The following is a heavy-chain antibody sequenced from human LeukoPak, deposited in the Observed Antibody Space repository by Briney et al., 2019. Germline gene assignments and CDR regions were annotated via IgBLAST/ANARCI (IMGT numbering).Heavy chain of an antibody. CDR3: ARDPIRPLRFVGGFDY. D-gene: IGHD3-3*01. CDR2: IYYSGST. J-gene: IGHJ4*02. CDR1: GGSISSSSYY. V-gene: IGHV4-39*07. Sequence: SETLSLTCTVSGGSISSSSYYWGWIRQPPGKGPEWIGSIYYSGSTYYNPSLKSRVTISVDTSKNQFSLKLSSVTAADTAVYYCARDPIRPLRFVGGFDYWGQGTLVTVSS.